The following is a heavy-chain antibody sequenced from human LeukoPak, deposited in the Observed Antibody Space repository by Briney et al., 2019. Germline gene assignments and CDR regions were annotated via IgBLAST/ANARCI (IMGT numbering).Heavy chain of an antibody. J-gene: IGHJ4*02. Sequence: PGGSLRLSCAASGFTFSSYAMSWVRQAPGKGLEWVAAISGSGVSTYYADSVKGRFTISRDNSKNTLYLQMNSLRAEDTAVYYCAKGDNYGPEYYFDYWGQGTLVTVSS. V-gene: IGHV3-23*01. CDR3: AKGDNYGPEYYFDY. CDR2: ISGSGVST. D-gene: IGHD3-10*01. CDR1: GFTFSSYA.